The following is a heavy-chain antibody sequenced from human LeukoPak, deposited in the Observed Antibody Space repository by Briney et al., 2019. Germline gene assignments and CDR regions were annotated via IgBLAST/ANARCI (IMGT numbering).Heavy chain of an antibody. Sequence: GGSLRLSCAASGFTFSDYYMSWIRQAPGKGLEWVSYISSSSSYTNYADSVKGRFTISRDNAKNSLYLQMNSLRAEDTAVYYCARVTGYYYESTGYYHHAFDIWGQGAMVTVSS. J-gene: IGHJ3*02. D-gene: IGHD3-22*01. CDR3: ARVTGYYYESTGYYHHAFDI. V-gene: IGHV3-11*05. CDR1: GFTFSDYY. CDR2: ISSSSSYT.